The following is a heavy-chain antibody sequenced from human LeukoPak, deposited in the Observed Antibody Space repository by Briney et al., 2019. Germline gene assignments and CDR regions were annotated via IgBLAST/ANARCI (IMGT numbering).Heavy chain of an antibody. Sequence: SETLSLTCAVYGGSFSGYYWGWIRQPPGKGLEWIGSIYFSGSTYYNPSLKSRVTISVDTSKNQFSLKLSSVTAADTAVYYCARGPIEQQLVSNWFDPWGQGTLVTVSS. CDR2: IYFSGST. D-gene: IGHD6-13*01. CDR3: ARGPIEQQLVSNWFDP. V-gene: IGHV4-34*01. CDR1: GGSFSGYY. J-gene: IGHJ5*02.